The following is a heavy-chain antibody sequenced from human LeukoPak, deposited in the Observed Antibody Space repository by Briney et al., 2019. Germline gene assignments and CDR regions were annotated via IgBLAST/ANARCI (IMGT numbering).Heavy chain of an antibody. V-gene: IGHV4-34*01. CDR1: GGSFSGYY. J-gene: IGHJ5*02. D-gene: IGHD1-20*01. CDR2: INHSGST. Sequence: SETLSLTCAVYGGSFSGYYWSWIRQPPGKGLEWIGEINHSGSTNYNPSLKSRVTISVDTSKNQCSLKLSSVTAADTAVYYCAIRITGTTTNWFDPWGQGTLVAVSS. CDR3: AIRITGTTTNWFDP.